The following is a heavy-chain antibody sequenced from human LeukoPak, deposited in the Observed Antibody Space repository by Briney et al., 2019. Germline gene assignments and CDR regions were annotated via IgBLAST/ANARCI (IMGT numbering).Heavy chain of an antibody. CDR2: IYTSGST. CDR1: GGSISSYY. J-gene: IGHJ4*02. V-gene: IGHV4-4*07. Sequence: SETLSLTCTVSGGSISSYYWSWIRQPPGKGLEWIGRIYTSGSTNYNPSLKSRVTMSVDTSKNQFSLKLSSVTAADTALYYCARVIDVAAAGYFDSWGQGTQVTVSS. D-gene: IGHD6-13*01. CDR3: ARVIDVAAAGYFDS.